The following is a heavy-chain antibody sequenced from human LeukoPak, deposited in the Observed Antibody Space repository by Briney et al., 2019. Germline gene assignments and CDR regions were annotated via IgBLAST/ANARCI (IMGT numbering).Heavy chain of an antibody. CDR2: IYYSGST. CDR3: ARGSSGYYSLDY. Sequence: SETLSLTCSVSGGSVSGTNYYWAWIRQPPEKGLEWIGTIYYSGSTYYNVSLKSRVTISVDTSKNQFSLKLSSVTAADTAVYYCARGSSGYYSLDYWGQGTLVTVSS. J-gene: IGHJ4*02. D-gene: IGHD3-22*01. CDR1: GGSVSGTNYY. V-gene: IGHV4-39*07.